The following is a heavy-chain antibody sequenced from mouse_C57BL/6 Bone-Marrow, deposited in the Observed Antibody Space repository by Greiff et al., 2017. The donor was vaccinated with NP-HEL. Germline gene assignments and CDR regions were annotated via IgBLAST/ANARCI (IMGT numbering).Heavy chain of an antibody. J-gene: IGHJ4*01. CDR1: GFTFTDYY. V-gene: IGHV7-3*01. Sequence: DVMLLESGGGLVQPGGSLSLSCAASGFTFTDYYMSWVRQPPGKALEWLGFIRNKANGYTTEYSASVKGRFTISRDNSQSILYLQMHALRAEDSATYYCAIPPNYYSSSYYAMDYWGQGTSVTVSS. D-gene: IGHD1-1*01. CDR2: IRNKANGYTT. CDR3: AIPPNYYSSSYYAMDY.